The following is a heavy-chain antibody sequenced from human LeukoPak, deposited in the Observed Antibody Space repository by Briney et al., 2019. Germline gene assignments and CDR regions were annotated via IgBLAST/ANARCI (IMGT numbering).Heavy chain of an antibody. CDR1: GFTFSSYG. Sequence: GGSLRLSCAASGFTFSSYGMHWVRQAPGKGLEWVAVISYDGSNKYYADSVKGRFTISRDNSKNTLYLQMNSLRAEDTAVYYCAKDLGDGYNLYTFDHWGQGTLVTVSS. CDR3: AKDLGDGYNLYTFDH. V-gene: IGHV3-30*18. J-gene: IGHJ4*02. CDR2: ISYDGSNK. D-gene: IGHD5-24*01.